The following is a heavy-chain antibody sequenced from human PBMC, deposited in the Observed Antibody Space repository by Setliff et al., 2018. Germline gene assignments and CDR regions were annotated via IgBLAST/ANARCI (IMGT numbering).Heavy chain of an antibody. D-gene: IGHD4-17*01. CDR1: GFAFSSHA. J-gene: IGHJ1*01. V-gene: IGHV3-23*01. CDR3: AKSSTTEKYFQH. Sequence: GGSLRLSCATSGFAFSSHAMTWVRRAPGKGLEWVSAVGDGDGGTYYADSVKGRFTISRDNSKNTLYLQMNSLRAEDTAVYYCAKSSTTEKYFQHWGQGTLVTVSS. CDR2: VGDGDGGT.